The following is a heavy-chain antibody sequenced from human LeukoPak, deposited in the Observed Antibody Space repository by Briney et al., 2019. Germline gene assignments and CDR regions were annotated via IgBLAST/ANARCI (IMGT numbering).Heavy chain of an antibody. CDR3: AELGITMIGGV. D-gene: IGHD3-10*02. Sequence: GGALRLSCAASGFTFSSYEMNWVRQAPGKGLEWVSYISSSGSTIYYADSVKGRFTISRDNAKNSLYLQMNSLRAEDTAVYYCAELGITMIGGVWGKGTTVAISS. CDR2: ISSSGSTI. V-gene: IGHV3-48*03. J-gene: IGHJ6*04. CDR1: GFTFSSYE.